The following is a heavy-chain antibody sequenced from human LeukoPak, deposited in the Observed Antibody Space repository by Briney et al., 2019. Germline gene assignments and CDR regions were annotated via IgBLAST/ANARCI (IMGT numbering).Heavy chain of an antibody. CDR3: TTIKRGNIFGYFDF. D-gene: IGHD5-18*01. CDR1: GGSISSHY. V-gene: IGHV4-59*11. J-gene: IGHJ4*02. CDR2: LFDSGRT. Sequence: SETLSLTCTVSGGSISSHYWSWIRQPPGKGLEWIGYLFDSGRTKENPSLKSRVTLSADTYKNQLSLRLSSVTAADTAVYYCTTIKRGNIFGYFDFWGQGILVTVSS.